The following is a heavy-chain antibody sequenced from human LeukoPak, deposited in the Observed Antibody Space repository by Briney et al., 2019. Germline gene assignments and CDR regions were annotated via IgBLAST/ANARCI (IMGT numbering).Heavy chain of an antibody. V-gene: IGHV1-2*02. CDR2: INPNSGGT. D-gene: IGHD2-2*01. CDR3: ARVPYCTSTSCFALGDDY. CDR1: GYTFTGYY. Sequence: SVKVSCKASGYTFTGYYMHWVRQAPGQGLEWMGWINPNSGGTNYAQKFQGRVTMTRDTSISTAYMELSSLRSDDTAVYYCARVPYCTSTSCFALGDDYWGQGTLVTVSS. J-gene: IGHJ4*02.